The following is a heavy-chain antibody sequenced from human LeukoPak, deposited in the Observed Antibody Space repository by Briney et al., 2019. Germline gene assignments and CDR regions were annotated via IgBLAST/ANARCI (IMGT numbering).Heavy chain of an antibody. D-gene: IGHD3-9*01. CDR1: GFTFSSYA. V-gene: IGHV3-23*01. CDR2: ISGSGGST. CDR3: AANIYYDILTGYYTDYYYYGMDV. Sequence: TGGSPRLSCAASGFTFSSYAMSWVRQAPGKGLEWVSAISGSGGSTYYADSVKGRFTISRDNSKNTLYLQMNSLRAEDTAVYYCAANIYYDILTGYYTDYYYYGMDVWGQGTTVTVSS. J-gene: IGHJ6*02.